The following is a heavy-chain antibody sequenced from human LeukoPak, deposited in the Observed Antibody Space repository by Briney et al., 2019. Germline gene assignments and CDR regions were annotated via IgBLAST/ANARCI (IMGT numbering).Heavy chain of an antibody. CDR2: IYYSRST. CDR3: ASRLNTVTRRDGFDI. CDR1: GGSISSSSYY. Sequence: SETLSLTCTVSGGSISSSSYYWGWIRQPPGKGLEWIGSIYYSRSTYYTPSLKSRFTISVATSKNQFSLKLSSVTAADTAVYYCASRLNTVTRRDGFDIWGQGTMVTVSS. V-gene: IGHV4-39*01. D-gene: IGHD4-17*01. J-gene: IGHJ3*02.